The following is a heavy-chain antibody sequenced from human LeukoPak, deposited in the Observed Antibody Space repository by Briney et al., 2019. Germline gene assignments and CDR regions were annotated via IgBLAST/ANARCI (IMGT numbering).Heavy chain of an antibody. CDR1: GFTFSSYG. CDR2: ISGSGGST. J-gene: IGHJ5*02. Sequence: GGSLRLSCAASGFTFSSYGMSWVRQAPGKGLEWVSAISGSGGSTYYADSVKGRFTISRDNSKNTLYLQMNSLRAEDTAVYYCAKEGVRYFDWLLVTPFDPWGQGTLVTVSS. D-gene: IGHD3-9*01. V-gene: IGHV3-23*01. CDR3: AKEGVRYFDWLLVTPFDP.